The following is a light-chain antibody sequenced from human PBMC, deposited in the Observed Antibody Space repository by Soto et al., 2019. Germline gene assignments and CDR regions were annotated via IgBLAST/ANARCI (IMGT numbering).Light chain of an antibody. Sequence: AILLTHSASSLSGSVGDRFTVTCRASQGIDSSFAWYQQKPGQAPKLLISDASTLESGVPSRFSGSGSVTEFTLTITSLQPDDFATYYCQQYKDYTYTFGQGTKVDI. J-gene: IGKJ1*01. CDR2: DAS. CDR3: QQYKDYTYT. CDR1: QGIDSS. V-gene: IGKV1D-13*01.